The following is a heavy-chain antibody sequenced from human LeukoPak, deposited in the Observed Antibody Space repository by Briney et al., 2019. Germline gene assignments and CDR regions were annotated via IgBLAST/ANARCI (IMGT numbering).Heavy chain of an antibody. D-gene: IGHD4-23*01. Sequence: GGSLRLSCAASGFTFSSYAMSWVRQAPGKGLEWVSAISGSGGSTYYADSVKGRFTISRDNSKNTLYLQMNSLRAEDTAVYYCAKARPRYDYGGNSLYFDYWGQGTLVTVSS. CDR1: GFTFSSYA. CDR3: AKARPRYDYGGNSLYFDY. CDR2: ISGSGGST. J-gene: IGHJ4*02. V-gene: IGHV3-23*01.